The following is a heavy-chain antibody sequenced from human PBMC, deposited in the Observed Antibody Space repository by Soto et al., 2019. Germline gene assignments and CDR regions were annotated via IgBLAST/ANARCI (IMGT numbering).Heavy chain of an antibody. CDR2: IIPLFGTP. V-gene: IGHV1-69*01. Sequence: QVQLVQSGAEVQKPGSSVKVSCKASGGIFSTYAISWLRQAPGQGLEWMGGIIPLFGTPNYAQRFQGRVTITADESTSTAYMELSRLRYADTAVYYCARDRDDYGSGNYYNRIDFWGQGTLVTVSS. D-gene: IGHD3-10*01. J-gene: IGHJ4*02. CDR3: ARDRDDYGSGNYYNRIDF. CDR1: GGIFSTYA.